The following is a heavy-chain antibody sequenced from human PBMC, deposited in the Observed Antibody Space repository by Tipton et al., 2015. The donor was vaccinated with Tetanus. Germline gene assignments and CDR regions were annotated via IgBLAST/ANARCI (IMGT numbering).Heavy chain of an antibody. Sequence: TLSLTCTVSGGSISSSSYYWGWIRQPPGKGLEWIESIYYSGSTYYNPSLKSQVTISVDTSKNQFSLKLSSVTAADTAVYYCARTRYCSGGSCYRDYFDYWGQGTLVTVSS. CDR3: ARTRYCSGGSCYRDYFDY. CDR2: IYYSGST. V-gene: IGHV4-39*01. D-gene: IGHD2-15*01. J-gene: IGHJ4*02. CDR1: GGSISSSSYY.